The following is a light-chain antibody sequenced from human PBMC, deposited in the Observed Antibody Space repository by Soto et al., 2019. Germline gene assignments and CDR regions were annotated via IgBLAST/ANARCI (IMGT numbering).Light chain of an antibody. CDR1: QGISNF. CDR2: AAS. CDR3: QKYSRVIT. Sequence: DIQMTQSPSSLSASVGDRVTITCRASQGISNFLAWYQQKPGKVPKLLISAASTLQSGVPSRFSGSGSGTDFSLNITSLQPEDVATYYCQKYSRVITFGQGTRLEI. V-gene: IGKV1-27*01. J-gene: IGKJ5*01.